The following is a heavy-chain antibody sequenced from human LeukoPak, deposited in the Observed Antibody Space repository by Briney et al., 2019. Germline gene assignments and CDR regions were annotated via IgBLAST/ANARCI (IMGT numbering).Heavy chain of an antibody. D-gene: IGHD2-15*01. Sequence: GGSLTLSCAASGFTVSNNYMRWVRQAPGKGLEWVSHIYSNGRTDYTDSVKGRFSISRDNSKNTMYLQMNSLRAEDTAMYYCARDVGSWGQGTLVTVSS. J-gene: IGHJ5*02. CDR3: ARDVGS. V-gene: IGHV3-53*01. CDR1: GFTVSNNY. CDR2: IYSNGRT.